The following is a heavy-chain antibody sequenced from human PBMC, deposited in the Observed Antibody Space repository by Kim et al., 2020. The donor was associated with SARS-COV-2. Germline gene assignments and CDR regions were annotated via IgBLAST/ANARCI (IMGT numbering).Heavy chain of an antibody. CDR1: GFTVSSNY. CDR2: IYSGGST. CDR3: ARDLVAYGMDV. V-gene: IGHV3-53*01. J-gene: IGHJ6*02. D-gene: IGHD2-15*01. Sequence: GGSLRLSCAASGFTVSSNYMSWVRQAPGKGLEWVSVIYSGGSTYYADSVKGLFTISRDNSKNTLYVQMNSLRAEDTAVYYCARDLVAYGMDVWGQGTTVTVSS.